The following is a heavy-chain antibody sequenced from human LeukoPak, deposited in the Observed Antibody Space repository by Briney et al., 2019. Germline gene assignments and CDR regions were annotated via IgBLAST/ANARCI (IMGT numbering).Heavy chain of an antibody. Sequence: ASVKVSCKAPGFTFSSYDMNWVRQATGQGLEWMGWMNPNSGNTGYAQKFQGRVTMTRDSSRSTAYMELSSLRSEDTAVYYCAREKILTGQGDSFDIWGQGTMVTVSS. D-gene: IGHD3-9*01. J-gene: IGHJ3*02. CDR3: AREKILTGQGDSFDI. V-gene: IGHV1-8*01. CDR2: MNPNSGNT. CDR1: GFTFSSYD.